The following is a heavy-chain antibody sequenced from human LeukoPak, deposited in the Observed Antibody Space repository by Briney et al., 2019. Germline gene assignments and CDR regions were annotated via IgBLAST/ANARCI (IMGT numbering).Heavy chain of an antibody. CDR2: IYYSGST. CDR1: GGSISSGDYY. CDR3: ARGIEVPAARDYYYYYMDV. Sequence: PSETLSLTCTVSGGSISSGDYYWSWIRQPPGKGLEWIGYIYYSGSTYYNPSLKSRVTISVDTSKNQFSLKLSSVTAADTAVYYCARGIEVPAARDYYYYYMDVWGKGTTVTVSS. D-gene: IGHD2-2*01. V-gene: IGHV4-30-4*01. J-gene: IGHJ6*03.